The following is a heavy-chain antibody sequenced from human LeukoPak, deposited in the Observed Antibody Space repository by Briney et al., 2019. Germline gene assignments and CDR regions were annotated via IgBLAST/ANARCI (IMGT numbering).Heavy chain of an antibody. Sequence: GGSLRLSCAASGFTFNNYGLHWVRQAPGKGLEWVTFIPYDGSDKFYADSVKGRFTISRDNSKNTLYLQMNSLRAEDTALYYCARLLGYYFDFWGQGTLVTV. J-gene: IGHJ4*02. V-gene: IGHV3-30*03. CDR3: ARLLGYYFDF. D-gene: IGHD3-10*01. CDR1: GFTFNNYG. CDR2: IPYDGSDK.